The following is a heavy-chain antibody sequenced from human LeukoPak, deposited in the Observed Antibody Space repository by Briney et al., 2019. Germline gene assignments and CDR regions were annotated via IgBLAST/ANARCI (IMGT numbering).Heavy chain of an antibody. CDR1: GFTFSTFSNYG. CDR3: AKHGSGRDFDY. CDR2: ISDSGGKT. Sequence: PGGSLRLSCAASGFTFSTFSNYGMSWVRQAPGKGLEWVSAISDSGGKTYYADSMKGRFTISRDNSKNTLYLQMNSLRAEDTAVYYCAKHGSGRDFDYWGQGTLVTVSP. J-gene: IGHJ4*02. V-gene: IGHV3-23*01. D-gene: IGHD6-19*01.